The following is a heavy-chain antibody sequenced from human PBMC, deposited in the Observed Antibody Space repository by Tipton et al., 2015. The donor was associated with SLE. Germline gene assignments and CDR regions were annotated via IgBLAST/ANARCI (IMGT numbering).Heavy chain of an antibody. J-gene: IGHJ4*02. CDR3: ARGHPGNYFDY. Sequence: TLSLTCTVSGDSISSGIYYWGWIRQPPGKGLEWIGTIYHSGITFYNASPQTRVTISLDTSKNQLSLSLTSVTAADTAMYYCARGHPGNYFDYWGQGTLVTVSS. D-gene: IGHD1-14*01. CDR1: GDSISSGIYY. CDR2: IYHSGIT. V-gene: IGHV4-38-2*02.